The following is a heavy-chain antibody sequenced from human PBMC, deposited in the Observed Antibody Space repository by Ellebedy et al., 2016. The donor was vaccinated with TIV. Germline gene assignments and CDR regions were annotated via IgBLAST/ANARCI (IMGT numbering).Heavy chain of an antibody. CDR2: ITASGVSV. CDR1: GFTLRSYG. J-gene: IGHJ6*02. CDR3: TRGKARTGYQYGMDL. Sequence: GESLKISCAASGFTLRSYGMSWVRQAPGKGLEWVSGITASGVSVYFEDSVEGRFTIYRDNSKNTLYLQMNSLRAEDTAVYFCTRGKARTGYQYGMDLWGQGTTVTVSS. D-gene: IGHD2-2*01. V-gene: IGHV3-23*01.